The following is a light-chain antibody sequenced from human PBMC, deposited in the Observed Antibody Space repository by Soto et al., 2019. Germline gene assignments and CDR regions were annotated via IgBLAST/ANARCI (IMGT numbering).Light chain of an antibody. V-gene: IGKV1-5*01. CDR2: DAS. CDR3: QQYNSYPLT. CDR1: QSINSW. J-gene: IGKJ4*01. Sequence: DVQMTQSPSTLSACVGGRHTITCRASQSINSWLALYQQKSGKAPNLLIYDASSLESGVPSRFSGSGSVTEFTLTISSLQPDDFATYYCQQYNSYPLTFGGGTKV.